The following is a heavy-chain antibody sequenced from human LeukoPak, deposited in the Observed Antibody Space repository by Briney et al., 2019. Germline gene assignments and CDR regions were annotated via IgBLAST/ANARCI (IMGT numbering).Heavy chain of an antibody. V-gene: IGHV1-2*02. D-gene: IGHD6-13*01. Sequence: ASVKVSCKASGYTFTGYYMHWVRQAPGQGLEWMGWINPNSGGTNYAQKFQGRVTMTRDTSISTAYMELSRLRSDDTAVYYCARLIPRAYSSSRGGGYWGQGTLVTVS. CDR1: GYTFTGYY. CDR3: ARLIPRAYSSSRGGGY. CDR2: INPNSGGT. J-gene: IGHJ4*02.